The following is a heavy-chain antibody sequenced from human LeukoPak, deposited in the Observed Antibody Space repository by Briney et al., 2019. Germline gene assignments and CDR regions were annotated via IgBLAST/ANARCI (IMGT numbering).Heavy chain of an antibody. Sequence: GGSLRLSCAASGFTFSSYWMSWIRQAPGKGLEWISYISSSGDTTYYADSVKGRFFIFRDNAKNSLSLQMNSLKVEDTAVYYCASHYGSGSYPFDYWGQGTLVTVSS. D-gene: IGHD3-10*01. V-gene: IGHV3-11*01. J-gene: IGHJ4*02. CDR2: ISSSGDTT. CDR1: GFTFSSYW. CDR3: ASHYGSGSYPFDY.